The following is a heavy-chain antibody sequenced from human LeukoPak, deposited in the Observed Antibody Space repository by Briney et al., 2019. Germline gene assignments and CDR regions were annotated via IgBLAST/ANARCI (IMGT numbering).Heavy chain of an antibody. D-gene: IGHD3-3*01. J-gene: IGHJ3*02. V-gene: IGHV4-61*02. CDR3: AVWSNYYTSAFDI. CDR2: IYSSGST. CDR1: GGSISSGSEY. Sequence: PSETLSLTCTVSGGSISSGSEYWSWIRQPAGKGLEWIGRIYSSGSTDYNPSLKSRVTISMDTSKNQFSLKLSSVTAADTAVYYCAVWSNYYTSAFDIWGQGTMVTVSS.